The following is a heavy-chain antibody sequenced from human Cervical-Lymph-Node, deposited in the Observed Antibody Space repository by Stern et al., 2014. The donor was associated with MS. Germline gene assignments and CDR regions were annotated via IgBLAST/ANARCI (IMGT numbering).Heavy chain of an antibody. V-gene: IGHV1-2*02. D-gene: IGHD2-15*01. CDR1: GYNFIDYY. CDR2: INPHTGDT. Sequence: QAQLVQSGAALWKPGASVEVSCEASGYNFIDYYIHWVRQAPGQGLEWVGLINPHTGDTRYPQKFLGRVAMTRDTSINTAYLELNSLTSDDTAFYYCTRGRGTLLYLHWGQGTLITVSS. J-gene: IGHJ4*02. CDR3: TRGRGTLLYLH.